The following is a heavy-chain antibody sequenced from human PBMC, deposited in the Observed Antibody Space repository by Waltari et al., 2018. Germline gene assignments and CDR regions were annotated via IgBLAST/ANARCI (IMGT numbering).Heavy chain of an antibody. D-gene: IGHD6-19*01. V-gene: IGHV4-59*01. CDR3: ARAVAGLNWFDP. J-gene: IGHJ5*02. CDR2: IYYSGST. CDR1: GGSISSYY. Sequence: QVQLQESGPGLVKPSETLSLTCTVSGGSISSYYWSWIRQPPGKGLEWIGYIYYSGSTNYNPSLKSRVTISVDTSKNQFSLKLSSVTAADTAVYYCARAVAGLNWFDPWGQGTLVTVSS.